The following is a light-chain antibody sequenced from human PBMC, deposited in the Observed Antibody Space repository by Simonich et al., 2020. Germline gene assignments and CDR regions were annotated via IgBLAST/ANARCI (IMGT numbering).Light chain of an antibody. CDR1: QSVLYSSNNKNY. CDR3: QQYYSTPLT. J-gene: IGKJ1*01. V-gene: IGKV4-1*01. CDR2: WAS. Sequence: DIVMTQSPYSLAVSLGERATINCKSSQSVLYSSNNKNYLAWYQQKPGQPPKLLIYWASTRESGVPDRLRGSGSGTDFTLTISSLQAEDVAVYYCQQYYSTPLTFGQGTKVEIK.